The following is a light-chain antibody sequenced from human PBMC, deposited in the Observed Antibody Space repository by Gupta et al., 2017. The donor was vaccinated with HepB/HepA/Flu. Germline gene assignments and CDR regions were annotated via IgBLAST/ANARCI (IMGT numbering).Light chain of an antibody. CDR3: CSDAGTTTFVL. V-gene: IGLV2-23*02. CDR2: EVS. Sequence: QSALTQPASVSGSPGQSITISCTGTSSDVGSYNLVSWYQQHPAKVPKLIIYEVSQRPSGVSNRFSGSKSGNTASLTSSGLQAEDEADYYCCSDAGTTTFVLFGGGTKLTVL. J-gene: IGLJ2*01. CDR1: SSDVGSYNL.